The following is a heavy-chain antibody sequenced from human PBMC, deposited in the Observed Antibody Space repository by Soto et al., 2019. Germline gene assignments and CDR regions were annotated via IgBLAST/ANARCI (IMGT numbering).Heavy chain of an antibody. CDR3: AIEMKTVTKYYYHYGMDV. Sequence: SGTLSLTCAVYGGSFSGSYCSWTRKPPGKGLEWIGEINHSGSTNYNPSLKSRVTISVDTSKNQFSLKLSSVTAADTAVYYCAIEMKTVTKYYYHYGMDVWGQGTTVTVSS. CDR1: GGSFSGSY. D-gene: IGHD4-17*01. CDR2: INHSGST. J-gene: IGHJ6*02. V-gene: IGHV4-34*01.